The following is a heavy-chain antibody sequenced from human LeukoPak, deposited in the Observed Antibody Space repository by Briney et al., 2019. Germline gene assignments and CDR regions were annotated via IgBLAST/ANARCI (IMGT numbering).Heavy chain of an antibody. CDR2: ISHDGSSK. D-gene: IGHD3-16*02. Sequence: GGSLRLSCAASGFTFSSYGMHWVRQAPGKGLEWVAVISHDGSSKYYADSVKGRFTISRDNSKNTLYLQMNSLRAEDTAVYYCAKGPPPYYDYVWGSYRDAIDYWGQGTLVTVSS. J-gene: IGHJ4*02. V-gene: IGHV3-30*18. CDR3: AKGPPPYYDYVWGSYRDAIDY. CDR1: GFTFSSYG.